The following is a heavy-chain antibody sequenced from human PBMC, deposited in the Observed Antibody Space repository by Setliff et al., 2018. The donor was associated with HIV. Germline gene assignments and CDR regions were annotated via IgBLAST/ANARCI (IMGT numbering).Heavy chain of an antibody. Sequence: GGSLRLSCAASGFTFDDYGMSWVRQAPGKGLEWVSGINWNGGRTGYADSVKGRFTISRDNAKNSLYLQMNSLRAEDTAVYYCARDPNTGWYYLDFWGPGALVTVSS. CDR1: GFTFDDYG. CDR3: ARDPNTGWYYLDF. D-gene: IGHD6-19*01. J-gene: IGHJ4*02. V-gene: IGHV3-20*04. CDR2: INWNGGRT.